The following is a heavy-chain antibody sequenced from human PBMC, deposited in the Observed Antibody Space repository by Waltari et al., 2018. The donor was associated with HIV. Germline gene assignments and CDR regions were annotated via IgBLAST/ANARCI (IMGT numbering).Heavy chain of an antibody. CDR2: ISNYNGNT. V-gene: IGHV1-18*01. CDR3: AREGTFDI. CDR1: GYMFTNFG. J-gene: IGHJ3*02. Sequence: QGHLVQSGAAMRKPGASVKVSCEASGYMFTNFGISWVRQAPGKGLEWMGRISNYNGNTNYAQKFRGRVTMTTDPSVSTAYMELRTLKSDDTATYYCAREGTFDIWGQGTMVTVSS.